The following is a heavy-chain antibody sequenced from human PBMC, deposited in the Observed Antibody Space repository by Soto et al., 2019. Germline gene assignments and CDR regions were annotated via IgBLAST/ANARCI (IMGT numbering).Heavy chain of an antibody. J-gene: IGHJ4*02. CDR2: INAGNGNT. CDR3: ARAVAVPADFDY. D-gene: IGHD6-19*01. V-gene: IGHV1-3*05. CDR1: GYTFTGYA. Sequence: QVQLVQSGAEEKKPGASVKVSCKASGYTFTGYAMHWVRQAPGQRVEGMGWINAGNGNTKYSQKFQGRVTITRDTSASTAYMELSSLRSEDTAVYSCARAVAVPADFDYWGQGTLVTVSS.